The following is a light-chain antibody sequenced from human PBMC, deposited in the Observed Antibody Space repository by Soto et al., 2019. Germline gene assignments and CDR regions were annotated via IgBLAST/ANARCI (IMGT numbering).Light chain of an antibody. Sequence: DIQMTQSPSTLSASIGDRVTITCRASQSINTWLAWYQQDPGKAPKVLIFNASTLESGVPSRFSGSGSGTEFTLTIGSLHPDDLATYCCQQYNVYPLTFGQGTRVEIK. CDR2: NAS. CDR3: QQYNVYPLT. V-gene: IGKV1-5*01. J-gene: IGKJ1*01. CDR1: QSINTW.